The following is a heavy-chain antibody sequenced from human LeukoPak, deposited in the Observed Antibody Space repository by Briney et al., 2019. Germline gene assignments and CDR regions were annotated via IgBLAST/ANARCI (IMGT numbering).Heavy chain of an antibody. D-gene: IGHD3-22*01. V-gene: IGHV3-23*01. J-gene: IGHJ4*02. CDR1: GFTFSKYG. Sequence: GGSLRLSCAASGFTFSKYGMNWVRQAPGKGLEWVSGIGVGGTTYYADSVKGRFTISRDTSKNTLYLQMNSLRAEDTAVYYCAKAQGYYDCWGQGTLVTVSS. CDR2: IGVGGTT. CDR3: AKAQGYYDC.